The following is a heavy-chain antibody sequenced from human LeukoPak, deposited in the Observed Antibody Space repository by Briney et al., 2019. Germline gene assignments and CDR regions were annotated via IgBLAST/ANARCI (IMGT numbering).Heavy chain of an antibody. Sequence: SETLSLTCTVSGGSISSYYWSWIRHPPGKGLELIGYIYYSGSTNYNPSLKSRVTISVDTSKNQFSLKLSSATAADTAVYYCASQPRYCSGGSCSDAFDIWGQGTMVTVSS. J-gene: IGHJ3*02. CDR2: IYYSGST. D-gene: IGHD2-15*01. CDR1: GGSISSYY. V-gene: IGHV4-59*01. CDR3: ASQPRYCSGGSCSDAFDI.